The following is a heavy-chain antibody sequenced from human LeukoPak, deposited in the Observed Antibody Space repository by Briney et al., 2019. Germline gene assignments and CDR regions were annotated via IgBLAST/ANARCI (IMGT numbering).Heavy chain of an antibody. Sequence: GESLKISCKGSGYSFTSYWIGWVRQMPGKGLEWMGIIYPGDSDTRYSPSFQGQVTISADKSISTAYLQWSSLKASDTAMYYCARQRHIVVVTAIGYAFDIWGQGTMVTVSS. CDR2: IYPGDSDT. CDR1: GYSFTSYW. V-gene: IGHV5-51*01. J-gene: IGHJ3*02. CDR3: ARQRHIVVVTAIGYAFDI. D-gene: IGHD2-21*02.